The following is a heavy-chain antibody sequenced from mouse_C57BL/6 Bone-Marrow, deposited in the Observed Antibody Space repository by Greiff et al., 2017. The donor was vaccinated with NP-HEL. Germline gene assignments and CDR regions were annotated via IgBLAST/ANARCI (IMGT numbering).Heavy chain of an antibody. Sequence: QVQLQQSGAELVKPGASVKISCKASGYEFSNYWMNWVKQRPGKGLEWIGQIYPGDGDTNYNGKFKDKAPLTADKSSSTAYMQLSRLTSADSAVFFGERGAYGGKGTLVTV. J-gene: IGHJ3*01. CDR3: ERGAY. CDR2: IYPGDGDT. V-gene: IGHV1-80*01. CDR1: GYEFSNYW.